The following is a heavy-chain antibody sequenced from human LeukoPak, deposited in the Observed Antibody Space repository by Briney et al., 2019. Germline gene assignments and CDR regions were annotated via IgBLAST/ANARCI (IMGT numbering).Heavy chain of an antibody. D-gene: IGHD3-10*02. CDR1: GFTVSSNY. CDR3: AELGITMIGGV. J-gene: IGHJ6*04. V-gene: IGHV3-48*03. CDR2: ISSSGSTI. Sequence: PGGSLRLSCAASGFTVSSNYMNWDRQAPGKVLEWVSYISSSGSTIYYADSVKGRFTISRDNAKNSLYLQMNSLRAEDTAVYYCAELGITMIGGVWGKGTTVTISS.